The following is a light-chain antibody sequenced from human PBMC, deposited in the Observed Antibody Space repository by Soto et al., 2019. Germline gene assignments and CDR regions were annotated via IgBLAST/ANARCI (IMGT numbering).Light chain of an antibody. V-gene: IGKV1-5*03. CDR2: KAS. CDR3: HQYSRYPWT. J-gene: IGKJ1*01. Sequence: QMTQSPSTLSASEGDRVTITCWASQSVGSWLAWHQQKPGRAPKVLVYKASNLQDGVPSRFSGSGSGTEFTLTISSLQPDDVATYFCHQYSRYPWTFGQGTMVEIK. CDR1: QSVGSW.